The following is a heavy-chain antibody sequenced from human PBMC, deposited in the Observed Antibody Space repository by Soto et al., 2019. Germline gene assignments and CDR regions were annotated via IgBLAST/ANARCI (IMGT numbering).Heavy chain of an antibody. V-gene: IGHV1-69*01. CDR3: AREVGYGDFSAALMD. J-gene: IGHJ4*02. Sequence: VQLMQSGAEVKKPGSSVKVSCKASGGTFSSHSINWVRQAPGQGLEWMGGIITLFGTSNYAQNFQGRVTITADQATSTAYMELNSLTSDDPAVYYCAREVGYGDFSAALMDWGQGTLVTGSS. D-gene: IGHD2-21*02. CDR2: IITLFGTS. CDR1: GGTFSSHS.